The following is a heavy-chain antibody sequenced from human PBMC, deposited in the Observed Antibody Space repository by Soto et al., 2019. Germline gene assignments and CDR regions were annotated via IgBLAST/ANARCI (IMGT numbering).Heavy chain of an antibody. J-gene: IGHJ3*02. CDR1: GFTFGDYA. CDR3: TRVGEVIWNDAFDI. Sequence: EVQLVESGGGLVQPGRSLRLSCTASGFTFGDYAMSWFRQAPGKGLEWVGFIRSKAYGGTTEYAASVKGRFTISRDDSKSIAYLQMNSLKTEDTAVYYCTRVGEVIWNDAFDIWGQGTMVTVSS. CDR2: IRSKAYGGTT. V-gene: IGHV3-49*03. D-gene: IGHD3-16*01.